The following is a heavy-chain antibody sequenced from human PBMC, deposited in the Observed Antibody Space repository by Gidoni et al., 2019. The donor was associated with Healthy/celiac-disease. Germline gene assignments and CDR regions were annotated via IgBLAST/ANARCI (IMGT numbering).Heavy chain of an antibody. V-gene: IGHV4-39*01. CDR1: GGSISSSSYY. CDR2: IYYSGST. D-gene: IGHD5-12*01. Sequence: QLQLQESGPGLVKPSETLSLTCTVSGGSISSSSYYWGWIRQPPGKGLEWIGSIYYSGSTYYNPSLKSRVTISVDTSKNQFSLKLSSVTAADTAVYYCARQGEMATIDFDYWGQGTLVTVSS. CDR3: ARQGEMATIDFDY. J-gene: IGHJ4*02.